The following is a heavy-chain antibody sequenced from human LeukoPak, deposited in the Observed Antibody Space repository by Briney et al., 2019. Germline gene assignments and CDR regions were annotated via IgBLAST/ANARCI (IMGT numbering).Heavy chain of an antibody. V-gene: IGHV3-9*01. CDR3: ARPIGGYSAFDY. CDR2: ISWNSGSI. Sequence: GGSLRLSCAASGFTFDDYAMHWVRHAPGKGLEWVSGISWNSGSIGYADSVKGRFTISRDNAKNSLYLQMNSLRAEDTALYYCARPIGGYSAFDYWGQGTLVTVSS. J-gene: IGHJ4*02. CDR1: GFTFDDYA. D-gene: IGHD3-10*01.